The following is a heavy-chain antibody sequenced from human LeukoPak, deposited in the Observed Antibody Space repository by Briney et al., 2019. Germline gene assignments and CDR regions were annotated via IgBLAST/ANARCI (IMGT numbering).Heavy chain of an antibody. V-gene: IGHV3-7*01. Sequence: TGGSLRLSCATSGFTLSSYWMTWVRQAPGKGLAWVANINQDGSGKYYVDSVKGRFTISRDNAKNPLYLQMNSLRAEDTAVYYCARDSGRREDYWGQGTLVTVSS. CDR3: ARDSGRREDY. CDR1: GFTLSSYW. J-gene: IGHJ4*02. D-gene: IGHD1-26*01. CDR2: INQDGSGK.